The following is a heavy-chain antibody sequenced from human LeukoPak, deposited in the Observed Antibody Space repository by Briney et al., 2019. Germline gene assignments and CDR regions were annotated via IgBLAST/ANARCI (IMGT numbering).Heavy chain of an antibody. CDR1: GFTFSTYA. CDR3: ARDPNSGYDMVWYLDL. J-gene: IGHJ2*01. V-gene: IGHV3-30-3*01. Sequence: GRSPRLSCAGSGFTFSTYAMHWVRQAPGKGLEWVAVVSSDGTKKYYADSVKGRFTISRDNSKDMLYLQMNSLRVDDTAVYYCARDPNSGYDMVWYLDLWGRGTLVTVSS. D-gene: IGHD5-12*01. CDR2: VSSDGTKK.